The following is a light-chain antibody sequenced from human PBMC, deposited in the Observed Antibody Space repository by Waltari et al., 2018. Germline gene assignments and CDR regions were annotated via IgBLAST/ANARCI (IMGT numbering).Light chain of an antibody. CDR2: GAS. V-gene: IGKV3-11*01. J-gene: IGKJ4*01. Sequence: EFVMTQSPATLSLSPGERATLSCRASQSVRGYLAWYQQKPGQAPRLLIYGASNRAPGSPARFSGSGSGTDFTLTISSLEAEDFAVYYCQQRYNWPLTFGGGTKVEIK. CDR1: QSVRGY. CDR3: QQRYNWPLT.